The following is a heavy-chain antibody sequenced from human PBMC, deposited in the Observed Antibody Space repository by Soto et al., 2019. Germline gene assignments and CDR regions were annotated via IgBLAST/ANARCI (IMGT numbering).Heavy chain of an antibody. CDR2: ISGSGGST. CDR3: SRGPGALSDY. V-gene: IGHV3-23*01. D-gene: IGHD3-10*01. Sequence: GSLRLSCAASGFTFSSYAMSWVRQAPGKGLEWVSAISGSGGSTYYADSVKGRFTISRDNSKNTLYLQMNSLRAEDTAVYYCSRGPGALSDYWGQGTLVTVSS. J-gene: IGHJ4*02. CDR1: GFTFSSYA.